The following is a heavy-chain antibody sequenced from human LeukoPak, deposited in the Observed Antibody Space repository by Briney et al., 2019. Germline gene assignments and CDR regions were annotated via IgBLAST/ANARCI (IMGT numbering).Heavy chain of an antibody. CDR2: ISAYNGNT. J-gene: IGHJ5*02. CDR1: GYTFTSYG. Sequence: ASVKVSCKASGYTFTSYGISWVRQAPGQGLEWMGWISAYNGNTNYARKLQGRVTMTTDTSTSAAYMELRSLRSDDTAVYYCARGHLNYYDSSGLNWFDPWGQGTLVTVSS. D-gene: IGHD3-22*01. V-gene: IGHV1-18*01. CDR3: ARGHLNYYDSSGLNWFDP.